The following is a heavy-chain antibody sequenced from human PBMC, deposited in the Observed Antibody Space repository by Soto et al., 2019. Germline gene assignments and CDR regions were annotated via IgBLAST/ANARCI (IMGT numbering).Heavy chain of an antibody. CDR2: INPNNGNT. CDR3: ARAPDYGDSDYYYGMDV. V-gene: IGHV1-2*04. Sequence: ASVKVSCKASGYTFTSYGISWVRQAPGQGLEWMGWINPNNGNTNYAQKFQGWVTMTGDTSISTAYMELSRLRSDDTAVYYCARAPDYGDSDYYYGMDVWGQGTTVTVSS. D-gene: IGHD4-17*01. J-gene: IGHJ6*02. CDR1: GYTFTSYG.